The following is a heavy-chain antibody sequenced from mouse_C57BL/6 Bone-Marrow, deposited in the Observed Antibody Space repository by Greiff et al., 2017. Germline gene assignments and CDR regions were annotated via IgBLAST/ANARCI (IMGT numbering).Heavy chain of an antibody. CDR1: GYTFTDYE. Sequence: VQLQESGAELVRPGASVTLSCKASGYTFTDYEMHWVKQTPVHGLEWIGAIDPETGGTAYNQKFKGKAILTADKSSSTAYMELRSLTSEDSAVYYCTITTVVATDYVDYWGQGTTLTVSS. V-gene: IGHV1-15*01. CDR3: TITTVVATDYVDY. CDR2: IDPETGGT. D-gene: IGHD1-1*01. J-gene: IGHJ2*01.